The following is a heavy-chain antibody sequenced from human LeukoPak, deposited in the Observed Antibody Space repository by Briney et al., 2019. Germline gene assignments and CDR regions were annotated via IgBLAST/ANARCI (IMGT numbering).Heavy chain of an antibody. D-gene: IGHD3-9*01. J-gene: IGHJ6*03. CDR2: INHSGST. Sequence: PGGSLRLSCAASGFTFSDYYMSWIRQPPGKGLEWIGEINHSGSTNYNPSPKSRVTISVDTSKNQFSLKLSSVTAADTAVYYCARGRRYFDRGYYYHYYYMDVWGKGTTVTVSS. CDR1: GFTFSDYY. V-gene: IGHV4-34*01. CDR3: ARGRRYFDRGYYYHYYYMDV.